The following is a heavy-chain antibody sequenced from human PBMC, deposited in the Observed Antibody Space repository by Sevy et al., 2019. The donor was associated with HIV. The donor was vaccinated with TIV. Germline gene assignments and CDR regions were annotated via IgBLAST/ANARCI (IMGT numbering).Heavy chain of an antibody. V-gene: IGHV6-1*01. J-gene: IGHJ4*02. D-gene: IGHD3-16*02. CDR3: ARDQEYYDYVWGSYRYLDY. CDR2: TYYRSKWYN. Sequence: QSQTLSLTCAISGDSVSSNSAAWNWIRQSPSRGLEWLGRTYYRSKWYNDYAVSVKCRITINPDTSKNQFSMQLNSVPPEDTAVYYSARDQEYYDYVWGSYRYLDYWGQGTLVTVSS. CDR1: GDSVSSNSAA.